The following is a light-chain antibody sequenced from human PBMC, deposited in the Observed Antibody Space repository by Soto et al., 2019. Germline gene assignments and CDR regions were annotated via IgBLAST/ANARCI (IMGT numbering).Light chain of an antibody. CDR1: SSDVGGYDH. CDR3: SSDAGNYTYV. CDR2: EVT. V-gene: IGLV2-8*01. Sequence: SALTHPPSASWSPGQSVTIPCTGTSSDVGGYDHVSWYQQHPGKAPKLMIYEVTKRPAGVLDRFSGSKSGNTASLTVSGLQAEDEADYYCSSDAGNYTYVFGTGTKVTVL. J-gene: IGLJ1*01.